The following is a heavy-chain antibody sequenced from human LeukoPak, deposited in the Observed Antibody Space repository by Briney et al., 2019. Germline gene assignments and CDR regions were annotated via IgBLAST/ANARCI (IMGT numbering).Heavy chain of an antibody. D-gene: IGHD4-23*01. CDR2: INPSGGST. V-gene: IGHV1-46*01. J-gene: IGHJ4*02. CDR1: GYTFTNYY. CDR3: AREEHGGYHDY. Sequence: GASVKVSCKASGYTFTNYYIHWVRQAPGQGLEWMGMINPSGGSTNYAQKFQGRVTMTRDTSTSTVYMELGSLGSEDTAVYYCAREEHGGYHDYWGQGTLVIVSS.